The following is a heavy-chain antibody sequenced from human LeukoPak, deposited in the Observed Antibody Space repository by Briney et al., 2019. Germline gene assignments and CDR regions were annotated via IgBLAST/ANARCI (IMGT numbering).Heavy chain of an antibody. V-gene: IGHV3-53*01. D-gene: IGHD3-22*01. CDR1: GFTVSSNY. CDR3: ARVSRGPHPYYYDSSGYMDY. CDR2: IYSGGST. J-gene: IGHJ4*02. Sequence: GGSLRLSCAASGFTVSSNYMSWVCQAPGKGLEWVSVIYSGGSTYYADSVKGRFTISRDNSKNTLYLQMNSLRAEDTAVYYCARVSRGPHPYYYDSSGYMDYWGQGTLVTVSS.